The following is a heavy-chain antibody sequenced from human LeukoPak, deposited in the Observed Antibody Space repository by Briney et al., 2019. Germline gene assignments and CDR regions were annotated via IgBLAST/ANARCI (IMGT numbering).Heavy chain of an antibody. J-gene: IGHJ5*02. D-gene: IGHD3-10*01. V-gene: IGHV7-4-1*02. Sequence: ASVKVSCKASGYTFTSYYMHWVRQAPGQGLEWMGWINTNTGNPTYAQGFTGRFVFSLDASVSTAYLQISSLKAEDTAVYYCARTYYYGSGSYYIDPWGQGTLVTVSS. CDR3: ARTYYYGSGSYYIDP. CDR2: INTNTGNP. CDR1: GYTFTSYY.